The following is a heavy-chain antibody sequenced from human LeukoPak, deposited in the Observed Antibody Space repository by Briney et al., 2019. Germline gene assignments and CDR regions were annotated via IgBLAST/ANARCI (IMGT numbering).Heavy chain of an antibody. CDR1: RFIFSSYG. Sequence: GGSLRLSCAASRFIFSSYGMHWVRQSPGKGLEWVAFIRYDGSSKYYADSVKGRFTIPRDNSKNTLYLQMNSLRAEDTAVYYCARDVVVTADGWFDPWGQGTLVTVSS. V-gene: IGHV3-30*02. D-gene: IGHD2-21*02. CDR3: ARDVVVTADGWFDP. CDR2: IRYDGSSK. J-gene: IGHJ5*02.